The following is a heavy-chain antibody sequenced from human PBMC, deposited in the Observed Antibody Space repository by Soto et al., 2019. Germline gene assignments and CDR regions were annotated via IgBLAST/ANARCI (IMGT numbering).Heavy chain of an antibody. CDR1: GDSFTTYW. CDR2: IYPGDFDT. J-gene: IGHJ5*02. CDR3: ARKHSCGYFTWFDP. D-gene: IGHD5-12*01. V-gene: IGHV5-51*01. Sequence: GESLKISCRVSGDSFTTYWIAWVRQMPGKGLEWMGIIYPGDFDTRYSPSFQGQVTISVDKSINTAYLQWNSLKASDSAMYYCARKHSCGYFTWFDPWGQGTLVTVSS.